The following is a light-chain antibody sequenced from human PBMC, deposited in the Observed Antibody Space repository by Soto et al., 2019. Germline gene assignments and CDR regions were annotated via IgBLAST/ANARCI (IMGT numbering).Light chain of an antibody. CDR2: DAS. CDR3: QQYERYPMT. J-gene: IGKJ4*01. CDR1: QSVSSY. V-gene: IGKV3-11*01. Sequence: EIVLTQSPATLSLSPGERATLSCRASQSVSSYLVWYQQKPGQAPRLLIYDASNRATGIPARFSGSGSGTDFTLTISSLEPEDFAVYYCQQYERYPMTFGGGTKVEIK.